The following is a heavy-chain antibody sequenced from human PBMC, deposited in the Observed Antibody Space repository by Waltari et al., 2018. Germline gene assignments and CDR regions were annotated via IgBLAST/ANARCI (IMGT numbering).Heavy chain of an antibody. Sequence: QVQLQESGPGLVKPSETLSLTCTVSGGSISNYYWSWIRQSPGKGLEWIGSIYYSGSTNYHPSLKSRVTLSVDTSKNHFSLKLSSVTAADTALYYCARQGHYDFWTGYYLFDYWGQGTLVTVSS. CDR2: IYYSGST. CDR1: GGSISNYY. CDR3: ARQGHYDFWTGYYLFDY. V-gene: IGHV4-59*08. D-gene: IGHD3-3*01. J-gene: IGHJ4*02.